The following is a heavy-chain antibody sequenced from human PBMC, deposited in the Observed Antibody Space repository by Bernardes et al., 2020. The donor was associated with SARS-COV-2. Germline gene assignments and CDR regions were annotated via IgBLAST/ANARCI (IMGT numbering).Heavy chain of an antibody. D-gene: IGHD6-19*01. J-gene: IGHJ4*02. Sequence: ASVKVSCKASGYTFTSYGISWVRQAPGQGLEWMGWISAYNGKTNYAQKLQGRVTMTTDTSTSTAYMELRSLRSDDTAVYYCAREQWLVLPYLGLDYWGQGTLVTVSS. CDR3: AREQWLVLPYLGLDY. CDR2: ISAYNGKT. V-gene: IGHV1-18*01. CDR1: GYTFTSYG.